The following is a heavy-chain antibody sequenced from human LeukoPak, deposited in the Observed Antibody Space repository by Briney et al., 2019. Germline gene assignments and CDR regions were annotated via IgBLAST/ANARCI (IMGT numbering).Heavy chain of an antibody. CDR2: ISWNSGSI. J-gene: IGHJ4*02. CDR3: AKDRFTVTTTFDY. V-gene: IGHV3-9*01. CDR1: GFAFSSNW. Sequence: HPGGSLRLSCAASGFAFSSNWMHWVRQAPGKGLEWVSGISWNSGSIGYADSVKGRFTISRDNAKNSLYLQMNSLRAEDTALYYCAKDRFTVTTTFDYWGQGTLVTVSS. D-gene: IGHD4-17*01.